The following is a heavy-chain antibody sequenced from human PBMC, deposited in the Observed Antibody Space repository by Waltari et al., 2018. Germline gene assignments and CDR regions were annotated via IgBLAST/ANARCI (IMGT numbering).Heavy chain of an antibody. CDR1: GYTLTELS. D-gene: IGHD4-17*01. CDR3: ARERDDYGDYSYYGMDV. V-gene: IGHV1-24*01. Sequence: QVQLVQSGAEVKKPGASVKVSCKVSGYTLTELSMHWVRQAPGNGLEWMGGCDPEDCETIYAQKLQGRVTMTEDTSTDTAYMELSSLRSEDTAVYYCARERDDYGDYSYYGMDVWGQGTTVTVSS. CDR2: CDPEDCET. J-gene: IGHJ6*02.